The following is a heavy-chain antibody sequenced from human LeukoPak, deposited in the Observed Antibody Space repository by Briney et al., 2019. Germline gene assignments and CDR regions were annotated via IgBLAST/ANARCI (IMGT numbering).Heavy chain of an antibody. V-gene: IGHV3-48*04. J-gene: IGHJ4*02. CDR2: IAGSDTTT. CDR1: GFTFSSFW. CDR3: TTLGYHLDS. D-gene: IGHD3-22*01. Sequence: GGSLRLSCAASGFTFSSFWMNWVRQAPGKGLEWVSYIAGSDTTTYYADSVKGRFTIFRDNAKNSLYLQMNSLRAEDTALYYCTTLGYHLDSWGQGTLVTVSS.